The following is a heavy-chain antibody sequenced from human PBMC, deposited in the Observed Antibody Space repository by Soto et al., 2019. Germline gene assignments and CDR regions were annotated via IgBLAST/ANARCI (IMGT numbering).Heavy chain of an antibody. CDR1: GGYISSGGYY. V-gene: IGHV4-31*03. CDR2: IYYSGST. D-gene: IGHD3-22*01. Sequence: SETLSLTCPVSGGYISSGGYYWSWIRQHPGKGLEWIGYIYYSGSTYYNPSLKSRVTISVDTSKNQFSLKLSSVTAADTAVYYCARGIGVVVITTWWLAPWGQGTLVTVSP. CDR3: ARGIGVVVITTWWLAP. J-gene: IGHJ5*02.